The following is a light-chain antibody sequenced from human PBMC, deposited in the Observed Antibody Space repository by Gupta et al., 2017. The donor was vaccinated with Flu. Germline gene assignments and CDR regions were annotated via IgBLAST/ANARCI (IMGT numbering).Light chain of an antibody. V-gene: IGKV1-8*01. CDR1: QGISSY. Sequence: PSSLSASTGDTVTITCRTSQGISSYLAWYQQRPGRAPKFLIKGASTLQSGAPSRFSGSGSGTYFTLTISGLQSEDSATYYCQPYYNYPPTFGGGTKVEVK. CDR2: GAS. CDR3: QPYYNYPPT. J-gene: IGKJ4*01.